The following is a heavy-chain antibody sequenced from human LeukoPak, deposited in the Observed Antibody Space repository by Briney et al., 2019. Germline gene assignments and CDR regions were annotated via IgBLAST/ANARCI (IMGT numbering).Heavy chain of an antibody. V-gene: IGHV3-11*04. Sequence: GGSLRLSFAASGFTFSDYYMSWIRQAPGKGLEWLSYISSSGSTIYYADSVKGRFTISRDNAKNSLYLQMNSLRAEDTAVYYCARVLYGITMLRDQFSWGQGTLVTVSS. D-gene: IGHD3-10*01. J-gene: IGHJ4*02. CDR3: ARVLYGITMLRDQFS. CDR1: GFTFSDYY. CDR2: ISSSGSTI.